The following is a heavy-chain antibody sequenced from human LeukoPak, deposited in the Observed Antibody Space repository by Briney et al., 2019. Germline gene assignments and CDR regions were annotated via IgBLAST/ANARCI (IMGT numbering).Heavy chain of an antibody. CDR2: IIPVFGTA. V-gene: IGHV1-69*13. J-gene: IGHJ4*02. Sequence: ASVKVSCKASGGTFSSYAINWVRQAPGQGLEWMGEIIPVFGTAKYAQKFQGRVTITADESTSTAYMELSSLRSEDTAVYYCARDISGDYGGWGQGTLVTVSS. CDR3: ARDISGDYGG. CDR1: GGTFSSYA. D-gene: IGHD4-17*01.